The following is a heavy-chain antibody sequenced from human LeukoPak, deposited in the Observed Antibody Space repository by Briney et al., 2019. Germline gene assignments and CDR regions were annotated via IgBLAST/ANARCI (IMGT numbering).Heavy chain of an antibody. V-gene: IGHV1-69*06. Sequence: SVKVSCKAPGGTFSSYAISWVRQAPGQGLEWMGGIIPIFGTANYAQKFQGRVTITADKSTSTAYMELSSLRSEDTAVYYCARDLMGDYGDWNFDYWGQGTLVTVSS. D-gene: IGHD4-17*01. J-gene: IGHJ4*02. CDR2: IIPIFGTA. CDR3: ARDLMGDYGDWNFDY. CDR1: GGTFSSYA.